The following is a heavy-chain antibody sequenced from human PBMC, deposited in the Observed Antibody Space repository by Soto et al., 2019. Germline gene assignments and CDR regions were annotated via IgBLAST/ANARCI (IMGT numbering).Heavy chain of an antibody. D-gene: IGHD6-13*01. CDR3: TTSSAAYYYGMDV. V-gene: IGHV3-15*07. CDR2: IKSKSDGGTT. CDR1: GFTFSSYA. J-gene: IGHJ6*02. Sequence: GGSLRLSCAASGFTFSSYAMHWVRQAPGKGLEWVGRIKSKSDGGTTDYAAPVKGRFTISRDDSKTPLYLQMNSLKTEDTAAYYCTTSSAAYYYGMDVWGQGTTVTVSS.